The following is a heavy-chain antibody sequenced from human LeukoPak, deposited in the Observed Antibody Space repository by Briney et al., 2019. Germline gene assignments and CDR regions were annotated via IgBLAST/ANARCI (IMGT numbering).Heavy chain of an antibody. V-gene: IGHV3-7*01. J-gene: IGHJ4*02. Sequence: GGSLRLSCAASGFTFSSYSMNWVRRAPGEGLEWVANIGQDGNEKDYVDSVKGRFTISRDNAKNSVLLQMNSLRAEDTAVYYCATDRQPSRYLGLWSWGPGTRVTVS. CDR1: GFTFSSYS. CDR2: IGQDGNEK. CDR3: ATDRQPSRYLGLWS. D-gene: IGHD3-10*01.